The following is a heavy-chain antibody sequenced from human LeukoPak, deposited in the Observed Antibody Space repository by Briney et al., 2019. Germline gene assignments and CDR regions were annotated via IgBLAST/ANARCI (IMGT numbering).Heavy chain of an antibody. Sequence: GGSLRLSCATSGFTFSTYWMSWVRQAPGKGLEWVANIKQDGSEKYYVDSVKGRFTISRDNAKNSLYLQMNSLRVEDTAVYYCASDCCGSGGLHYWGQGTLVPVSS. CDR1: GFTFSTYW. J-gene: IGHJ4*02. CDR3: ASDCCGSGGLHY. D-gene: IGHD1-26*01. CDR2: IKQDGSEK. V-gene: IGHV3-7*01.